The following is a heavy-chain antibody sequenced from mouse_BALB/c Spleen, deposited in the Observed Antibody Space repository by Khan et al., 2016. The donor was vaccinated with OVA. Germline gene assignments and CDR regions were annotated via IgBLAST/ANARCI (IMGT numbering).Heavy chain of an antibody. J-gene: IGHJ2*01. CDR2: IYPGNSDT. CDR1: GYTFTNYW. D-gene: IGHD1-1*01. CDR3: TRRGFDNYGSLEY. Sequence: VRLQQSGTVLARPGASVKMSCKGSGYTFTNYWMHWVKQRPGQGLEWIGVIYPGNSDTNYNQKFKGKAKLTAVTSTSTAYMELISLTNEDSAVYYCTRRGFDNYGSLEYWGPGTTLTVSS. V-gene: IGHV1-5*01.